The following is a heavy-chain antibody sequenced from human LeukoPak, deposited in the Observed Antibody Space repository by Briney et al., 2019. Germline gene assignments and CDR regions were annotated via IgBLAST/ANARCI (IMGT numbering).Heavy chain of an antibody. J-gene: IGHJ4*02. V-gene: IGHV1-18*01. Sequence: ASVKVSCKASGYTFTSYGISWVRQAPGQGLEWMGWISAYNGNKNYAQKLQGRVTITRDKSTNTASMGLRSMRSDDTAVYYCARDLGNDYVWGSYRQEVPGYWGQGTLVTVSS. CDR2: ISAYNGNK. D-gene: IGHD3-16*02. CDR3: ARDLGNDYVWGSYRQEVPGY. CDR1: GYTFTSYG.